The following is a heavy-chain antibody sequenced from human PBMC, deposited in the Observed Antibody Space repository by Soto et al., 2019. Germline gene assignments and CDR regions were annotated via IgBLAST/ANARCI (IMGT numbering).Heavy chain of an antibody. CDR2: INPYNGDT. D-gene: IGHD3-22*01. J-gene: IGHJ4*02. V-gene: IGHV1-18*01. CDR1: GNTLTSYG. Sequence: ASVKVSCKASGNTLTSYGISWVRQAPGQGLEWMGWINPYNGDTNYAQKLQGRVTLTTDTSTSTAYMELRSLRSDDTAVYYCAKNGDSRGYPRNFDYWGQGILVTVSS. CDR3: AKNGDSRGYPRNFDY.